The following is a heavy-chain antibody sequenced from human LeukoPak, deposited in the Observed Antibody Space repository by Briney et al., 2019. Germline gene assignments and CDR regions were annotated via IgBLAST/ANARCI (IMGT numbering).Heavy chain of an antibody. Sequence: GGSLRLSCAASGFTFSSYAMHWVRQAPGKGLEWVAVISYDGSNKYYADSVKGRFTISRDNSKNTLYLQMISLRAEDTAVYYCARDEVRYCSSTSCPNFDYWGQGTLVTVSS. CDR2: ISYDGSNK. D-gene: IGHD2-2*01. J-gene: IGHJ4*02. CDR1: GFTFSSYA. CDR3: ARDEVRYCSSTSCPNFDY. V-gene: IGHV3-30-3*01.